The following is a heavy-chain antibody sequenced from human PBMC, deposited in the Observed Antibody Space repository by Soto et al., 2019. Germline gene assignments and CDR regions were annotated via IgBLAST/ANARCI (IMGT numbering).Heavy chain of an antibody. Sequence: SEILSLTCTVSGGSISSYYWSWIRQPPGKGLEWIGYIYYSGSTNYNPSLKSRVTISVDTSKNQFSLKLSSVTAADTAVYYCARRYYDILTGYYTFDYWGQGTLVTVSS. CDR3: ARRYYDILTGYYTFDY. CDR2: IYYSGST. CDR1: GGSISSYY. J-gene: IGHJ4*02. D-gene: IGHD3-9*01. V-gene: IGHV4-59*08.